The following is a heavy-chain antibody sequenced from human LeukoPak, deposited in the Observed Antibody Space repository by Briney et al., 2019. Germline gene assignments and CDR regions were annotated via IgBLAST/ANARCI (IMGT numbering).Heavy chain of an antibody. CDR1: GFTFSSYA. CDR2: ISWSSASI. D-gene: IGHD3-16*01. V-gene: IGHV3-9*01. CDR3: AKDRGRGYVGGDYFDS. Sequence: GGSLRLSCAASGFTFSSYAMSWVRQAPGKGLEWVSGISWSSASIGYADSVQGRFTVSRDNAKNSLYLQMNSLRPEDTALYYCAKDRGRGYVGGDYFDSWGQGTLVTVSS. J-gene: IGHJ4*02.